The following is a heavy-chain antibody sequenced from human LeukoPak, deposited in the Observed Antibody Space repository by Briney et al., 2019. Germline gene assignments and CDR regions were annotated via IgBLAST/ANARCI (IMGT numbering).Heavy chain of an antibody. D-gene: IGHD6-13*01. CDR1: GDSVSSTNYY. CDR2: THYSGNT. Sequence: SETLSLTCVVSGDSVSSTNYYWGWIRQPPGKGLEWIGTTHYSGNTYYNPSLKSRVTISLDTSKNQFSLKLSSVTAADTAVYYCARHPFVRIAAAGTGFDYWGQGNLVTVSS. CDR3: ARHPFVRIAAAGTGFDY. V-gene: IGHV4-39*01. J-gene: IGHJ4*02.